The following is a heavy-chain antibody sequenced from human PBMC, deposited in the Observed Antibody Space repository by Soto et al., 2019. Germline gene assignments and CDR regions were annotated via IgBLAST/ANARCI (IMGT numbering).Heavy chain of an antibody. CDR3: ARGAFTFGGVIVILYYYYGMDV. D-gene: IGHD3-16*02. Sequence: SETLSLTCAVYGGSFSGYYWSWIRQPPGKGLEWIGEINHSGSTNYNPSLKSRVTISVDTSKNQFSLKLSSVTAADTAVYYCARGAFTFGGVIVILYYYYGMDVRGQGTTVTVSS. V-gene: IGHV4-34*01. J-gene: IGHJ6*02. CDR1: GGSFSGYY. CDR2: INHSGST.